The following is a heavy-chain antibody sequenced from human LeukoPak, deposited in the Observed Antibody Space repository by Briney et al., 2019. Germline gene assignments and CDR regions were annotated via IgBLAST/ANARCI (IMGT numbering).Heavy chain of an antibody. CDR3: ARDVRYYDILTGYYNWFDP. CDR2: IYTSGST. D-gene: IGHD3-9*01. Sequence: SETLSLTCTLSGGSICSYSRSWIRQPAGKGLEWIGRIYTSGSTNYNPSLKSRVTMSVDTSKNQFSLKLSSVTAADTAVYYCARDVRYYDILTGYYNWFDPWGQGTLVTVSS. V-gene: IGHV4-4*07. J-gene: IGHJ5*02. CDR1: GGSICSYS.